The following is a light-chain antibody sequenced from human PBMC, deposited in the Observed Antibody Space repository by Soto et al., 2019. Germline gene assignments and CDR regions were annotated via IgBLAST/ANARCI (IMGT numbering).Light chain of an antibody. CDR1: QNIRSS. CDR2: DAS. Sequence: VMKQSPASLSASPGDRVTLSCRASQNIRSSLAWYQQRPGQAPRLLIYDASTRATGIPPRFSGGGSGTEFTVTISSLQSEDFAIYYCQQYDIWHPYTCGQGPRWIS. J-gene: IGKJ2*01. CDR3: QQYDIWHPYT. V-gene: IGKV3-15*01.